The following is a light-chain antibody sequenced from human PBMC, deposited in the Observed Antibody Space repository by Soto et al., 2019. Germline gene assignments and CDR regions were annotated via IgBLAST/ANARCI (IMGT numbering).Light chain of an antibody. CDR3: GTWDRRLSGYV. Sequence: QSVLTQPPSVSAAPGQKVTVSCSGSTSNIGNNYVSWYQQLPGMAPKLLLYDDNKRPSGTPDRFSGSRSGTSATLDITGLRTGDEADYYCGTWDRRLSGYVFGTGTKLTVL. CDR1: TSNIGNNY. CDR2: DDN. V-gene: IGLV1-51*01. J-gene: IGLJ1*01.